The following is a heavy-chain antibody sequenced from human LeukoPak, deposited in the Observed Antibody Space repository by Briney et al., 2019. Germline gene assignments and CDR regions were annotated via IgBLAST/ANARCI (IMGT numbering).Heavy chain of an antibody. D-gene: IGHD3-3*01. Sequence: ASVKVSCKASGYTFTSYYMHWVRQAPGQGLEWMGIINPSGGSTSYAQKFQGRVTMTRDTSTSTVYMELSSLRSEDTAVYYCARDPEGITIFAPGVVPDHWGQGTLVTVSS. CDR1: GYTFTSYY. V-gene: IGHV1-46*01. J-gene: IGHJ4*02. CDR2: INPSGGST. CDR3: ARDPEGITIFAPGVVPDH.